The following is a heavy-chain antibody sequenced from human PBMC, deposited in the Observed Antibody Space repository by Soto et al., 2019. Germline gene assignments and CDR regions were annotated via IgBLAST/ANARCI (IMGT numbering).Heavy chain of an antibody. V-gene: IGHV3-23*01. J-gene: IGHJ4*02. CDR1: GFTFSSYA. Sequence: GGSLRLSCAASGFTFSSYAMSWVRQAPGKGLEWVSAISGSGGSTYYADSVKGRFTISRDNSKNTLYLQMNSLRAEDTAVYYCAKDGRYCSGGSCYHPHDYWGQGTLVTVSS. CDR2: ISGSGGST. D-gene: IGHD2-15*01. CDR3: AKDGRYCSGGSCYHPHDY.